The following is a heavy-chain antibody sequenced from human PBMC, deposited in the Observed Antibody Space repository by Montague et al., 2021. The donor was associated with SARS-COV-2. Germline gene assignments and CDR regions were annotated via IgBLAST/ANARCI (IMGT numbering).Heavy chain of an antibody. V-gene: IGHV4-4*07. CDR2: VTTSGTT. D-gene: IGHD6-6*01. Sequence: SETLSLTCAVSGGSITGFSWSWVRQSAGKGLEWIGRVTTSGTTNHSPSLMSRVAMSVDTSKNQFSLNLNSVTAADTAIYYCARTPTRPLSLDSWGQGTLVTVSS. J-gene: IGHJ4*02. CDR3: ARTPTRPLSLDS. CDR1: GGSITGFS.